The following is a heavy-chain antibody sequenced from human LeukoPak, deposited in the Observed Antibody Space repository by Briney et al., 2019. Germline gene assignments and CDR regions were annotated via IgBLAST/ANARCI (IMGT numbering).Heavy chain of an antibody. V-gene: IGHV1-2*02. Sequence: ASVKVSCKASGYTFIGYYMHWVRQAPGQGLEWMGWINPNSGGTNYAQKFQGRVTMNSDTSISTAYMERRRLRANDTAVYYCARGIVIVPAAVSNYYYMDVWGKGTTVTVSS. CDR1: GYTFIGYY. J-gene: IGHJ6*03. CDR2: INPNSGGT. D-gene: IGHD2-2*01. CDR3: ARGIVIVPAAVSNYYYMDV.